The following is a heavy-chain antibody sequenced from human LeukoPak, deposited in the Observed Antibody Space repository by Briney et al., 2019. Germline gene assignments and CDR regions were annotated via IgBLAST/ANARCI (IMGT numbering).Heavy chain of an antibody. CDR3: ARDRAWNYFDY. D-gene: IGHD3-3*01. J-gene: IGHJ4*02. CDR2: ISNDGSRK. CDR1: GFTFSRHG. Sequence: GGSLRLSCAPSGFTFSRHGMHWVRQAPGKGLEWVAIISNDGSRKYYAYSVEGRFTISRDNSKNTLYLQMDSLRAEDTAVYYCARDRAWNYFDYWGQGTLVTVSS. V-gene: IGHV3-30*03.